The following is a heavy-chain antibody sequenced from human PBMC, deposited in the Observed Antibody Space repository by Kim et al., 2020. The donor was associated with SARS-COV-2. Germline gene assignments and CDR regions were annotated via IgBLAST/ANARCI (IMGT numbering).Heavy chain of an antibody. Sequence: GGSLRLSCAASGFTFSSYAMHWVRQAPGKGLEWVAVISYDGSNKYCADSVKGRFTISRDNSKNTLYLQMNSLRAEDTAVYYCARSIAVAGNGYYYYYGMEVSGHGATVSVSS. V-gene: IGHV3-30*04. CDR3: ARSIAVAGNGYYYYYGMEV. D-gene: IGHD6-19*01. CDR1: GFTFSSYA. CDR2: ISYDGSNK. J-gene: IGHJ6*02.